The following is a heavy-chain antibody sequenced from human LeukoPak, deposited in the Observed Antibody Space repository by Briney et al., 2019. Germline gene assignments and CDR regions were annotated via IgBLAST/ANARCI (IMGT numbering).Heavy chain of an antibody. Sequence: GGSLRLSCASSGFTFSAYHMNWVRQAPGKGLEWISFISSDSGTIYYADSVEGRFTISRNNAANSLYLQMNNLRDEDTAVYYCARRDPFDYWGLGTMVTVSS. CDR3: ARRDPFDY. J-gene: IGHJ4*02. CDR1: GFTFSAYH. V-gene: IGHV3-48*02. CDR2: ISSDSGTI.